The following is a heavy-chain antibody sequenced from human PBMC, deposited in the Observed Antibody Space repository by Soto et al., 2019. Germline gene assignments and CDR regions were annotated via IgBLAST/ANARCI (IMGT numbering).Heavy chain of an antibody. D-gene: IGHD3-3*01. CDR1: GFTFSSYA. CDR3: AKDAYYDFWSGRYYFDY. Sequence: EVQLLESGGGLVQPGGSLRLSCAASGFTFSSYAMSWVRQAPGKGLEWVSAISGSGGSTYYADSVKGRFTISRDNSKNTLYLQMNSLRAEDTAVYYCAKDAYYDFWSGRYYFDYWGQGTLVIVSS. V-gene: IGHV3-23*01. J-gene: IGHJ4*02. CDR2: ISGSGGST.